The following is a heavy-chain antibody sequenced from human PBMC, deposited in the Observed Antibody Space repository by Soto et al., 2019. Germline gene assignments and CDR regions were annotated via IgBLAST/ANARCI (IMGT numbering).Heavy chain of an antibody. J-gene: IGHJ6*02. Sequence: PVGSLRLSCAASWFTVTSNYMSWVRQAPGEGLEWVSLIYSDGTTYYADSVKGRFTISRDNSKNMLYLQMSSLGAEDTAVYYCARDRSGSAGYYGMDVWGQGTTVTVSS. CDR3: ARDRSGSAGYYGMDV. CDR2: IYSDGTT. V-gene: IGHV3-53*01. CDR1: WFTVTSNY. D-gene: IGHD3-10*01.